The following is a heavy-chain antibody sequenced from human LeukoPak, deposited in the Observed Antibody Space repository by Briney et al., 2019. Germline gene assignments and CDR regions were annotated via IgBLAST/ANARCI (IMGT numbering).Heavy chain of an antibody. CDR1: GFTFSSYG. Sequence: GGSLRLSCAASGFTFSSYGIHWVRQAPGKGLEWVAFIRFDGSNKYYADSAKGRFTTSRDNSENMLYLQMNSLRAEDTAVYYCAKPHFDYWGQGTLVTVSS. J-gene: IGHJ4*02. CDR3: AKPHFDY. V-gene: IGHV3-30*02. CDR2: IRFDGSNK.